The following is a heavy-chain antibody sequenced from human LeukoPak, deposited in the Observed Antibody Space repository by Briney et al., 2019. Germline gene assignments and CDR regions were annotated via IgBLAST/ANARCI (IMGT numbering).Heavy chain of an antibody. V-gene: IGHV4-4*09. D-gene: IGHD1-1*01. CDR2: IYNDIT. Sequence: SDPLSLTCTVSGASITTYYWTWIRHATGKGLEFIAYIYNDITNYNPSLKSRATISIDAFKNQGSLRLSSVTAADTAVYYCARAPRLLDSWGQGILVTVSS. CDR1: GASITTYY. CDR3: ARAPRLLDS. J-gene: IGHJ4*02.